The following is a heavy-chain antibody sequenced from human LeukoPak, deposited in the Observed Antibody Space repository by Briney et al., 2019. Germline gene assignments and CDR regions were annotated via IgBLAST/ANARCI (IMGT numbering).Heavy chain of an antibody. CDR3: AQYSSYDSDY. Sequence: SGPTLVKPTQTLTLTCTFSGFSLSTSGVGVGWIRQPPGKALEWLALIYWDDDKRYSPSLKSRLTITKDTSKNQVVLTMTNMDHVDTATYYCAQYSSYDSDYWGQGTLVTVSS. CDR1: GFSLSTSGVG. V-gene: IGHV2-5*02. J-gene: IGHJ4*02. D-gene: IGHD5-12*01. CDR2: IYWDDDK.